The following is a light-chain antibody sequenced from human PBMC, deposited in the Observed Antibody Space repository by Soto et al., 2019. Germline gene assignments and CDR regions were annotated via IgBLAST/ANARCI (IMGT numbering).Light chain of an antibody. Sequence: EIMMTQSPVTLSVTPGERATLSCRASQSVNSNLAWYQQKPGQAPRLLIYGASTRATGIPASFIGNGSGTEFTLTASSLEPEDFAVYYCQQRSNWPLTFGGGTNVDIK. CDR1: QSVNSN. CDR3: QQRSNWPLT. J-gene: IGKJ4*01. V-gene: IGKV3-11*01. CDR2: GAS.